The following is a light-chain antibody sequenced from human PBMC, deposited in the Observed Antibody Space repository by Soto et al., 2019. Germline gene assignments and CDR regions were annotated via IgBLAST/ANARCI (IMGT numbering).Light chain of an antibody. Sequence: QSALTQPPSASGSPGQSVTISCTGTSSDVGGYGYVSWYQQHPGKAPKLMIFEVTKRASGVPNRFSGSKSGNTASLTVSGLQAEDEADYYCSSYAGITTDVVFGGGTKLTVL. J-gene: IGLJ2*01. CDR3: SSYAGITTDVV. V-gene: IGLV2-8*01. CDR1: SSDVGGYGY. CDR2: EVT.